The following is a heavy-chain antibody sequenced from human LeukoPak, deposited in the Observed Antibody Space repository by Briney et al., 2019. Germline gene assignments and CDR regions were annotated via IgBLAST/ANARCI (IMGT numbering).Heavy chain of an antibody. CDR3: WRDDNWAFDY. V-gene: IGHV3-21*05. Sequence: PGVSLRLSCAASGFTFSRYALNWVRQAPGKGLEWVSYISGTNEIHDADSVKGRFTTSRDDTKNSPQLQRNSRRIYDKAVYYCWRDDNWAFDYSGPGKLVTVSS. CDR1: GFTFSRYA. D-gene: IGHD1-1*01. J-gene: IGHJ4*02. CDR2: ISGTNEI.